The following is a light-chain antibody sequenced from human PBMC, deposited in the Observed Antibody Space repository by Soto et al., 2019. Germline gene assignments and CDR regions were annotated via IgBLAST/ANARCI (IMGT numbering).Light chain of an antibody. CDR2: KTS. CDR1: QSIGVW. J-gene: IGKJ1*01. V-gene: IGKV1-5*03. CDR3: QQYINYFRT. Sequence: DIQMTQSPSTLSASVGDRVTITCRASQSIGVWLAWYQQKPGTAPKLLIYKTSTLDSGVPLRFSGSGSGTEFTLTISSLQPDDFATYYCQQYINYFRTFSQGTKVDIK.